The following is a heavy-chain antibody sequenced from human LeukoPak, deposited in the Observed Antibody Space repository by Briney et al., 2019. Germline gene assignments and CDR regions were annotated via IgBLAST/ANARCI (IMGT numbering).Heavy chain of an antibody. J-gene: IGHJ5*02. CDR1: GGSISSYY. CDR3: ARESYFGSGSYYNVIRWFDP. V-gene: IGHV4-59*12. D-gene: IGHD3-10*01. CDR2: IYYSGST. Sequence: SETLSLTCTVSGGSISSYYWSWIRQPPGKGLEWIGYIYYSGSTNYNPSLKSRVTISVDTSKNQFSLKLSSVTAADSAVYYCARESYFGSGSYYNVIRWFDPWGQGILVTVSS.